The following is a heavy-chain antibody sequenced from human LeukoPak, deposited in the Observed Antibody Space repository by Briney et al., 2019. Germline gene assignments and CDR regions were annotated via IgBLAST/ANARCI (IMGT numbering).Heavy chain of an antibody. J-gene: IGHJ6*03. V-gene: IGHV1-18*01. Sequence: GASVKVSCKASGYTFTGNGISWVRQAPGQGLEWMGWISGYNGNTEYARMLQGRVTMTTDTSTSTAYMELRSLRSDDTAVYYCARTVVPAAVYYYYYYMDVWGKGTTVTVSS. CDR1: GYTFTGNG. CDR2: ISGYNGNT. D-gene: IGHD2-2*01. CDR3: ARTVVPAAVYYYYYYMDV.